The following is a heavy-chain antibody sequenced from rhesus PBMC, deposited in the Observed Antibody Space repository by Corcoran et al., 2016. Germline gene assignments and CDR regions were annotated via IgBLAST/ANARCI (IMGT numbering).Heavy chain of an antibody. CDR3: ARRDY. CDR1: GYSISSGDS. J-gene: IGHJ4*01. V-gene: IGHV4-99*01. Sequence: QVQLQESGPGLVKPSETLSLTCAVSGYSISSGDSWAWIRQPPGKGLEYIGHVSGSSGTTYYNPSLKSRVTISKDTSKNQFSLKLNSVTAADTAVYYCARRDYWGQGVLVTVSS. CDR2: VSGSSGTT.